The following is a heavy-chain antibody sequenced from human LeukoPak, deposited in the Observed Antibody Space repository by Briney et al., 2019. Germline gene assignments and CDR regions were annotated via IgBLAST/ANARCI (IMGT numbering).Heavy chain of an antibody. D-gene: IGHD3-16*01. Sequence: GGSLRLSCAASGFTFNSYSMNWVRQAPGKGPVWVSRINTDGDSTVYADSVKGRFTISKDNAKNTLYLQMNSLRLEDTATYYCARTRGNAFDIWGQGTMVTVSS. J-gene: IGHJ3*02. V-gene: IGHV3-74*01. CDR2: INTDGDST. CDR3: ARTRGNAFDI. CDR1: GFTFNSYS.